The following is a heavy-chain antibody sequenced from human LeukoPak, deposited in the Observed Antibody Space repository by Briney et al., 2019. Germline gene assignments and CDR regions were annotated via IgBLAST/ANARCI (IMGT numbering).Heavy chain of an antibody. V-gene: IGHV4-4*02. CDR2: IYHSGST. CDR3: ARELRYFDWLSWFDP. CDR1: GGSISSSNW. D-gene: IGHD3-9*01. J-gene: IGHJ5*02. Sequence: PSGTLSLTCAVSGGSISSSNWWSWVRQPPGKGLEWIGEIYHSGSTNYNPSLKSRVTISVDKSKNQFSLKLSSVTAADTAVYYCARELRYFDWLSWFDPWGQGTLVTVSS.